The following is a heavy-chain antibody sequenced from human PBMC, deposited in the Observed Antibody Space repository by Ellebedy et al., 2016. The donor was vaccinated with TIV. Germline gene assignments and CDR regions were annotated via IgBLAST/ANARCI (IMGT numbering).Heavy chain of an antibody. CDR3: ARDGSIAAAGTAYSFDY. J-gene: IGHJ4*02. Sequence: GESLKISCAASGFTFSSYAMHWVRQAPGKGLEWVAVISYDGSNKYYADSVKGRFTISRDNSMHPLYLQMNSLRAEDTAVFYCARDGSIAAAGTAYSFDYWGQGTLVTVSS. CDR2: ISYDGSNK. CDR1: GFTFSSYA. D-gene: IGHD6-13*01. V-gene: IGHV3-30-3*01.